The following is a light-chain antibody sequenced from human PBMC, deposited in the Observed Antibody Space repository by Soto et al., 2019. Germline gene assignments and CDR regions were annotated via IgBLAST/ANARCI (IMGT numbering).Light chain of an antibody. Sequence: QSALTQPRSVSGSPGQSVTISCTGTISDVGDYDYVSWYQQHPGKAPKLIIYDVYNRSSGVPDRFSGSKSGNTASLTISGLQAGDEADYYCCSYAGSSTSVIFGGGTKVTVL. CDR3: CSYAGSSTSVI. CDR1: ISDVGDYDY. V-gene: IGLV2-11*01. J-gene: IGLJ2*01. CDR2: DVY.